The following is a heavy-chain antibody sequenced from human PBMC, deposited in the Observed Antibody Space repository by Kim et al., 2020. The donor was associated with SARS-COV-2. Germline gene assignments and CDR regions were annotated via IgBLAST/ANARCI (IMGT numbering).Heavy chain of an antibody. Sequence: YTPSLKRRVTISVDKSKNRFSLKLRSVTAADTAVYYCARGLWFREPPLVYWGQGTLVTVSS. CDR3: ARGLWFREPPLVY. J-gene: IGHJ4*02. V-gene: IGHV4-4*02. D-gene: IGHD3-10*01.